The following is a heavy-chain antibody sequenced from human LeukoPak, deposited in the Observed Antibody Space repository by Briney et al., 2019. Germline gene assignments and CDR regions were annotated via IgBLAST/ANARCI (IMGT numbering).Heavy chain of an antibody. CDR1: GLTFSTHA. J-gene: IGHJ6*02. V-gene: IGHV3-66*01. CDR3: ARDSTSAAATGHYYYYGMDV. CDR2: IYSGGST. D-gene: IGHD6-13*01. Sequence: GGSLRLSCAASGLTFSTHAMIWVWVRQAPGKGLEWDSIIYSGGSTFYADSVKGRFTISRDNSQNTLYLQMNSLRTEDTAVYYCARDSTSAAATGHYYYYGMDVWGQGTTVTVSS.